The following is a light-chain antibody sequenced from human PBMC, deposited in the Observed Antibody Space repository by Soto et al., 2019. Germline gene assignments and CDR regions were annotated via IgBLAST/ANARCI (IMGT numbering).Light chain of an antibody. J-gene: IGKJ4*01. CDR2: AAS. CDR3: QQDNTWPLT. Sequence: AIQMTQSPSSLSASVGDRVTITCRASQGIRNDLGWYQQKPGKAPKLLIYAASSLQSGVPSRFSGSGSGTDFTLTTSSLQPEDFALYFCQQDNTWPLTFGGGTKVDIK. V-gene: IGKV1-6*01. CDR1: QGIRND.